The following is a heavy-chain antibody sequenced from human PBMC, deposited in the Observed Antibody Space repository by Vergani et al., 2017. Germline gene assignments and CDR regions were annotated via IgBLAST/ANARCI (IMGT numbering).Heavy chain of an antibody. J-gene: IGHJ4*02. CDR2: IYHSGST. D-gene: IGHD1-1*01. CDR3: ARARTTGTILDY. Sequence: QVQLQESGPGLVKPSETLSLTCTVSGYSISSGYYWGWIRQPPGKGLEWIGSIYHSGSTYYNPSLKSRVTISVDTSKNQFSLKLGSVTAADPAVYYCARARTTGTILDYWGQGTLVTVSS. CDR1: GYSISSGYY. V-gene: IGHV4-38-2*02.